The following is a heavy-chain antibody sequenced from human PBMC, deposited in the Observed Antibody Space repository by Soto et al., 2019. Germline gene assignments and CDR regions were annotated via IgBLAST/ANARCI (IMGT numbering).Heavy chain of an antibody. Sequence: PGGSLRLSCVASGFPFSAYAMNWVRQTPGKGLEWVCGIGGSGTTIYCADSVKGRFTISRDNAKNSLYLQMNSLRAEDTALYYCARGGRYNKYGMDVWGQGTTVTVSS. D-gene: IGHD1-1*01. J-gene: IGHJ6*02. CDR3: ARGGRYNKYGMDV. V-gene: IGHV3-23*01. CDR2: IGGSGTTI. CDR1: GFPFSAYA.